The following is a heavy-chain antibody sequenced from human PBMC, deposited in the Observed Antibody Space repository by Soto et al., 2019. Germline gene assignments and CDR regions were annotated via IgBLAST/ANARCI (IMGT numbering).Heavy chain of an antibody. J-gene: IGHJ6*01. CDR1: GGSISSYY. Sequence: SETLSLTCTVSGGSISSYYWSWIRQPPGKGLERIGYIYYSGSTNYNPSLKSPVTISLYTSKNQFSLKLSSVTAADTAVHYCARCPSDYDFQCGGDADVWYQGTMVAV. CDR3: ARCPSDYDFQCGGDADV. D-gene: IGHD2-21*01. CDR2: IYYSGST. V-gene: IGHV4-59*01.